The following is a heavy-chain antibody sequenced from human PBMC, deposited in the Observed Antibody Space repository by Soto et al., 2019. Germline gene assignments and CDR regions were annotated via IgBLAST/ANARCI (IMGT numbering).Heavy chain of an antibody. V-gene: IGHV1-18*01. D-gene: IGHD3-3*01. Sequence: QVQLVQSGAEVKKPGASVKVSCKASGYSFNSYGISWVRQAPGQGLEWMGWISVYTGKTQYSQELQGRVTMTTDTSTTTAYMELRSLRSDDTAVYFCARDSQYDAFWGGIMETYSYVLDVWGQGTRVTVSS. CDR3: ARDSQYDAFWGGIMETYSYVLDV. CDR2: ISVYTGKT. CDR1: GYSFNSYG. J-gene: IGHJ6*02.